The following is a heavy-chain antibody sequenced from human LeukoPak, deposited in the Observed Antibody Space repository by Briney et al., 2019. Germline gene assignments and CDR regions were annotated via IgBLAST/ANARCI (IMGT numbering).Heavy chain of an antibody. CDR2: INPNSGGT. CDR1: GYTFTSYG. Sequence: ASVKVSCKASGYTFTSYGISWVRQAPGQGLEWMGWINPNSGGTNYPQKFQGRVTMTRDTSISTAYMELSGLRSDDTAVYYCARGPGDFDYWGQGTLVTVSS. J-gene: IGHJ4*02. V-gene: IGHV1-2*02. CDR3: ARGPGDFDY. D-gene: IGHD2-21*01.